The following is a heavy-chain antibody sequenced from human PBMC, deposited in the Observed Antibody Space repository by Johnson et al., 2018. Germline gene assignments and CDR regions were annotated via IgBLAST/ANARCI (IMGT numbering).Heavy chain of an antibody. Sequence: EVQLVETGGGLVKPGGSLILSCAASGFTFSTYTIHWVRQAPGKGLEWVSSISSGRDYIYYADSVKGRFTISRDNAKNSLYLQMNSLRAEDTAVYYCARQRPWLQPPFDAVDVWGQGTMVTVSS. CDR2: ISSGRDYI. D-gene: IGHD5-24*01. J-gene: IGHJ3*01. CDR3: ARQRPWLQPPFDAVDV. V-gene: IGHV3-21*01. CDR1: GFTFSTYT.